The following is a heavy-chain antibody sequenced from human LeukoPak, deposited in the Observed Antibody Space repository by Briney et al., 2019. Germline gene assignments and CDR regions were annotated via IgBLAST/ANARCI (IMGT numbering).Heavy chain of an antibody. D-gene: IGHD2-2*01. CDR3: ARLRYCSGTSCYLFDY. CDR1: GYTFATDW. CDR2: IYPGDSDT. Sequence: GESLKISCRGSGYTFATDWIGWVRQPPGKGLEWMGIIYPGDSDTRYSPSFQGQVTISADKSISTAYLQWSSLKASDTAMYYCARLRYCSGTSCYLFDYWGQGTLVTVSS. J-gene: IGHJ4*02. V-gene: IGHV5-51*01.